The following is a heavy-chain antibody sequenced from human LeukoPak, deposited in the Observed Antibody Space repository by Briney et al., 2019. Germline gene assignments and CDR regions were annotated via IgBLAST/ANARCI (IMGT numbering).Heavy chain of an antibody. J-gene: IGHJ4*02. CDR1: GGSVSSGNCF. D-gene: IGHD5-24*01. Sequence: PSETLSLTCTVSGGSVSSGNCFWAWIRQPPGKGLEWIGYMYYSGSNKYNPSLKSRVTMSVDTSKNQFSLQLISVTAADTAVYYCARNGYNYRDFDYWGQGTLVTVSS. CDR3: ARNGYNYRDFDY. CDR2: MYYSGSN. V-gene: IGHV4-61*01.